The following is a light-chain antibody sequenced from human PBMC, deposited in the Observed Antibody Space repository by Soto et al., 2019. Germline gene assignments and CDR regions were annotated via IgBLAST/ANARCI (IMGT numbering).Light chain of an antibody. Sequence: QSALTQPPSASGSPGQSVAISCTGTSSDVGGYNYVSWYQQHPGKAPKLMIYEVNKRPSWVSDRFSGSKSANTASLTISGLQAEDEANYYCSSYTNTTTLEVFGPGTKVTVL. V-gene: IGLV2-14*01. CDR3: SSYTNTTTLEV. J-gene: IGLJ1*01. CDR2: EVN. CDR1: SSDVGGYNY.